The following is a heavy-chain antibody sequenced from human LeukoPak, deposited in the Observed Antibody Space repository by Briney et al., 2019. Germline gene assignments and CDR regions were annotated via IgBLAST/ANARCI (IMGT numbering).Heavy chain of an antibody. CDR2: MNPSGST. CDR3: ASGRQDVTMIVVVMTAVSYYLDV. D-gene: IGHD3-22*01. CDR1: CGSFSGYY. V-gene: IGHV4-34*01. J-gene: IGHJ6*03. Sequence: SETLSLTCAVYCGSFSGYYWTWIRQTPEKGLEWLGEMNPSGSTSYNPSLKSRVTISVDTSKNQFSLRLSSVTAADTAVYYCASGRQDVTMIVVVMTAVSYYLDVWGKGTTVTVS.